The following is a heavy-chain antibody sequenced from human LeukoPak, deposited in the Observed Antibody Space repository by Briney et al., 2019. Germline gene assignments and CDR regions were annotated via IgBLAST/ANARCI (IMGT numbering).Heavy chain of an antibody. D-gene: IGHD3-22*01. CDR2: IKEDGSEK. Sequence: GGSLRLSCAASGFTVRSNYMSWVRQAPGKGLEWVANIKEDGSEKYYVDSVKGRFTISRDNAKNSLYLQMNSLRAEDTAVYYCARRYYDNFDYWGQGTLVTVSS. CDR1: GFTVRSNY. CDR3: ARRYYDNFDY. V-gene: IGHV3-7*01. J-gene: IGHJ4*02.